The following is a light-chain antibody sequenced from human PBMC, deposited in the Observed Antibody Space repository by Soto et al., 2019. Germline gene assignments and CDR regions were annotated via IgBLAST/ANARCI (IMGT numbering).Light chain of an antibody. J-gene: IGLJ2*01. CDR3: SSYTSSSTVV. Sequence: LTQPASVSGSPGQSITISCTGTSSDVGGYNYVSWYQQHPGKAPKLMIYEVSNRPSGVSNRFSGSKSGNTASLTISGLQAEDEADYYCSSYTSSSTVVFGGGTK. CDR2: EVS. V-gene: IGLV2-14*01. CDR1: SSDVGGYNY.